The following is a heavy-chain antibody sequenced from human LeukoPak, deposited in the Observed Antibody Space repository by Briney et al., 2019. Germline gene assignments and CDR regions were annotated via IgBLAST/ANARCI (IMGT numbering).Heavy chain of an antibody. D-gene: IGHD1-1*01. V-gene: IGHV5-51*01. CDR1: GYSFASYW. J-gene: IGHJ4*02. CDR2: IYPGDSDT. Sequence: GESLKISSKGSGYSFASYWIVWVRQMPGKGLECMGIIYPGDSDTRYRPSFQGQVTISADKSISTAYLQWSGLKTSDTAMYYCATTTTRGIPHYFDYWGQGTLVTVSS. CDR3: ATTTTRGIPHYFDY.